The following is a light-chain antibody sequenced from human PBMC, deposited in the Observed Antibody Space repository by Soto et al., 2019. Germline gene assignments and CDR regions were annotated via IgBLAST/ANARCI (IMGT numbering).Light chain of an antibody. J-gene: IGKJ4*01. V-gene: IGKV1-33*01. CDR1: QSISSF. CDR3: QQYDNLPLT. CDR2: DAS. Sequence: DIQTTQSPSSLSASVGDRVTITCRASQSISSFLNCYQQKPGKAPKLLIYDASNLETGVPSRFSGSGSGTDFTFTISSLQPEDIATYYCQQYDNLPLTFGGGTKVDIK.